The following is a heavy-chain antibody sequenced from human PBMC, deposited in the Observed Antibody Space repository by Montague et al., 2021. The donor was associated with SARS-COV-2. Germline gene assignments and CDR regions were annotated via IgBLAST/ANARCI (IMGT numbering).Heavy chain of an antibody. D-gene: IGHD1-26*01. V-gene: IGHV4-59*12. CDR2: ISDSGST. Sequence: SETLSLTCTVSGGPISSFYWSWFRQPPGKGLEWIGYISDSGSTNYNPSLTSRATMSVDTSKNQFSLKVNSVTAADTAIYYCARKGSGRSDLAYWGQGTLVTVSS. J-gene: IGHJ4*02. CDR3: ARKGSGRSDLAY. CDR1: GGPISSFY.